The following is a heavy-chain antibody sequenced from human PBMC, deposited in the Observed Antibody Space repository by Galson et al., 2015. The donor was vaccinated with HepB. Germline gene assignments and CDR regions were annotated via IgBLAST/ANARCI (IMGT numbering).Heavy chain of an antibody. J-gene: IGHJ4*02. CDR3: AREFGGGTMIGVYVDY. D-gene: IGHD3-22*01. CDR1: GYTFTSYA. CDR2: INTNTGNP. Sequence: SVKVSCKASGYTFTSYAMNWVRQAPGQGLEWMGWINTNTGNPTYAQGFTGRFVFSLDTSVSTAYLQISSLKAEDTAVYYCAREFGGGTMIGVYVDYWGQGTLVTVSS. V-gene: IGHV7-4-1*02.